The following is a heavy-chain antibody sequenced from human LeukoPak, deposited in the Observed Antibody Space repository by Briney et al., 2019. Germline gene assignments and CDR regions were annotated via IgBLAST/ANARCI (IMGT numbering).Heavy chain of an antibody. CDR2: IYYSGST. CDR1: GGSFRSSNYY. V-gene: IGHV4-39*07. CDR3: ARSTKWGYCSSTSCQPSPPY. D-gene: IGHD2-2*01. Sequence: SETLSLTCSVSGGSFRSSNYYWGWIRQPPGKGLEWIGSIYYSGSTYYNPSLKSRVTISVDTSKNQFSLKLSSVTAADTAVYYCARSTKWGYCSSTSCQPSPPYWGQGTLVTVSS. J-gene: IGHJ4*02.